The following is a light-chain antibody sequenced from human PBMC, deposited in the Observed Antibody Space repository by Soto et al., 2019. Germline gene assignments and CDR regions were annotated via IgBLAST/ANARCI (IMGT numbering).Light chain of an antibody. V-gene: IGKV3-15*01. Sequence: EIGMTQSPATLSVSPGERATLSCRASQSVSSNFAWYQQKPGQAPRLLIYGASTRATGIPARFSGSGSGTQFTLTISSLQSEDFAVYYCQQYNNWPRSTFGQGTKLEIK. CDR1: QSVSSN. CDR2: GAS. J-gene: IGKJ2*01. CDR3: QQYNNWPRST.